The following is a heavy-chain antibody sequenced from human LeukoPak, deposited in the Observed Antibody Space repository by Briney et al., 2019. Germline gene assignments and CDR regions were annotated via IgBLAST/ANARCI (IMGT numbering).Heavy chain of an antibody. CDR3: ARDSLGTVFDY. Sequence: PGRSLRLSCAASGFTFSSYGMHWVRQAPGKGLEWVAVIWCDGSNKYYAGSGKGRFTISRDNSKNTLYLQMNSLRAEDTAVYYCARDSLGTVFDYWGQGTLVTVSS. J-gene: IGHJ4*02. CDR1: GFTFSSYG. CDR2: IWCDGSNK. D-gene: IGHD6-13*01. V-gene: IGHV3-33*08.